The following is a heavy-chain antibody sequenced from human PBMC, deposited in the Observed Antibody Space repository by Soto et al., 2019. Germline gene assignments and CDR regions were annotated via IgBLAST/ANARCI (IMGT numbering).Heavy chain of an antibody. D-gene: IGHD2-2*01. V-gene: IGHV1-24*01. CDR2: FDPEDGET. J-gene: IGHJ4*02. CDR3: ATSCSSTSCYWWFDY. Sequence: AASVKVSCKVSGYTLTELSMHWVRQAPGKGLEWMGGFDPEDGETIYAQKFQGRVTMTEDTSTDTAYMELSSLRSEDTAVYYCATSCSSTSCYWWFDYWGQGTQVTVSS. CDR1: GYTLTELS.